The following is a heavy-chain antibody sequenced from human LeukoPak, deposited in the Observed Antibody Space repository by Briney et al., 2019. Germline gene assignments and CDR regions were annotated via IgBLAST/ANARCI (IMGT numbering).Heavy chain of an antibody. CDR1: GYTFTGYY. CDR2: INPNSGGT. Sequence: RASVKVSCKASGYTFTGYYMHWVRQAPGQGLEWMGWINPNSGGTNYAQKFQGRVTMTRDASISTAYMELSRLRSDDTAVYYCARRYCDSSGYDYWGQGTLVTVSS. CDR3: ARRYCDSSGYDY. V-gene: IGHV1-2*02. J-gene: IGHJ4*02. D-gene: IGHD3-22*01.